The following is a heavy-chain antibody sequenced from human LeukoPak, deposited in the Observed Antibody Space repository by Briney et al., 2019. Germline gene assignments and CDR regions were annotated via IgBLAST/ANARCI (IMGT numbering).Heavy chain of an antibody. CDR2: LNPNNGDT. CDR3: AREGRNWFDP. CDR1: GYTFTANY. J-gene: IGHJ5*02. V-gene: IGHV1-2*06. Sequence: ASVKVSCKASGYTFTANYMHWVRQASGQGLGWMGRLNPNNGDTTYAQKFQGRVTMTRDTSISTAYMELSSLRSDDTAVYYCAREGRNWFDPWGQGTLVTVSS.